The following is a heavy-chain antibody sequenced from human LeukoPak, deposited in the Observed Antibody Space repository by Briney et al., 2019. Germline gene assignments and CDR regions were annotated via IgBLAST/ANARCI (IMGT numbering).Heavy chain of an antibody. CDR3: ASPTRLVEGFDP. J-gene: IGHJ5*02. CDR2: IIPILGIA. CDR1: GGTFSSYA. Sequence: SVKVSCKASGGTFSSYAISWVRQAPGQGLEWMGRIIPILGIANYAQKFQGRVTITADKSTSTAYMELSSLRAEDTAVYYCASPTRLVEGFDPWGQGTLVTVSS. V-gene: IGHV1-69*04. D-gene: IGHD2-21*01.